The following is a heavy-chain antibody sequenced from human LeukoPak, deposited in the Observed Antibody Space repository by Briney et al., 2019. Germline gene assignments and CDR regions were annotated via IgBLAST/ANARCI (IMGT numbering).Heavy chain of an antibody. Sequence: GGSLRLSCAASGFTFSSYSMNWVRQAPGEGLEWVSSISRSSTSIYYADSVKGRFTISRDNAKNSLYLQMNSLRAEDTAVYYCARASGDIVDTTTMESYWGQGTLVTVSS. CDR3: ARASGDIVDTTTMESY. CDR2: ISRSSTSI. CDR1: GFTFSSYS. J-gene: IGHJ4*02. V-gene: IGHV3-21*01. D-gene: IGHD5-18*01.